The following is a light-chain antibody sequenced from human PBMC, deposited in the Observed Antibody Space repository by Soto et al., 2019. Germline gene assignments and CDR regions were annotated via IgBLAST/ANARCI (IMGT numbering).Light chain of an antibody. J-gene: IGLJ1*01. CDR3: AAWNDSLNGFV. CDR2: ADN. CDR1: SSNIGSNS. Sequence: QSVLTQPPSASGTPGQRVSISCSGSSSNIGSNSVQWHRQLPGTAPNLLIYADNQRPSGVPDRFSGSKSGTSASLAITGLQSGDEADYYCAAWNDSLNGFVFGTGTKVTV. V-gene: IGLV1-44*01.